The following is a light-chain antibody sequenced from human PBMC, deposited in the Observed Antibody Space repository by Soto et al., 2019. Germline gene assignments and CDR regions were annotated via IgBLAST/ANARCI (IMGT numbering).Light chain of an antibody. CDR2: STS. CDR1: QSVTSPF. Sequence: EIVLTQSPGTLSLSPGERATLSCRASQSVTSPFLAWYQQKPGQPPRLLIYSTSGRATGIPDRFSGSGSGTGFTLTISSLEPEDSAVYYCQQYGSSPRTFGQGTKVEV. V-gene: IGKV3-20*01. J-gene: IGKJ1*01. CDR3: QQYGSSPRT.